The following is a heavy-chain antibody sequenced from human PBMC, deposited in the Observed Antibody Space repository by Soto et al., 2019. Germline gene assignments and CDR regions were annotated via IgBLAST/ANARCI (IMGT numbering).Heavy chain of an antibody. CDR1: GYSFTSYW. CDR2: IDPSDSYT. V-gene: IGHV5-10-1*01. D-gene: IGHD3-10*01. CDR3: ARHSYSASGFYYYGLDV. Sequence: XESLNISCRASGYSFTSYWISWVRQMPGKGLEWMGRIDPSDSYTNVSPSFQGHVTISADKSISTAYLQWSSLKASDSAMYYCARHSYSASGFYYYGLDVWGQGTTVTVSS. J-gene: IGHJ6*02.